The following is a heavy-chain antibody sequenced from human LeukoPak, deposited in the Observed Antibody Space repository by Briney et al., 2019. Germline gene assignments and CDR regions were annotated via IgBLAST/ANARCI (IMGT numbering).Heavy chain of an antibody. CDR2: INHSGST. V-gene: IGHV4-34*01. J-gene: IGHJ4*02. CDR1: GGSFSGYY. D-gene: IGHD4-11*01. Sequence: PSETLSLTCAVYGGSFSGYYWSWIRQPPGKGLEWIGEINHSGSTNYNPSLKSRVTISVDTSKNQFSLKLSSVTAADTAVYYCARVNYVYVIDYWGQGTLVTVSS. CDR3: ARVNYVYVIDY.